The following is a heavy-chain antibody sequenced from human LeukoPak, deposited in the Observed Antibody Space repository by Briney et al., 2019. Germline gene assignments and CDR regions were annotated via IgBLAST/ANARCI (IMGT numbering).Heavy chain of an antibody. CDR1: GYTFTSYA. V-gene: IGHV1-3*01. D-gene: IGHD6-13*01. J-gene: IGHJ5*02. CDR2: INAGNGNT. Sequence: ASVKVSCKASGYTFTSYAMHWVRQAPGQRLEWMGWINAGNGNTKYSQKFQGRVTMTRNTSISTAYMELSSLRSEDTAVYYCARDVGSWYAGNWFDPWGQGTLVTVSS. CDR3: ARDVGSWYAGNWFDP.